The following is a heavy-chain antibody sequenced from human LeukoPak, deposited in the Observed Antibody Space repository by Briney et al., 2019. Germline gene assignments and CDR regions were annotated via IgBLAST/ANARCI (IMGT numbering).Heavy chain of an antibody. CDR2: INTDGSAT. D-gene: IGHD3-3*01. CDR3: AREPFEVSSY. V-gene: IGHV3-74*01. CDR1: GFTFSSYW. J-gene: IGHJ4*02. Sequence: GGSLRLSCAASGFTFSSYWMHWVRQVPGKGLLWVARINTDGSATNYADSVKGRFTISRDNAKNTLYLQMNSLRAEGAAVYYCAREPFEVSSYWGQGTLVTVSS.